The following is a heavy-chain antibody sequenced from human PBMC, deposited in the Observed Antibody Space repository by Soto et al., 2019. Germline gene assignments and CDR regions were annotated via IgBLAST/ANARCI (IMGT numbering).Heavy chain of an antibody. CDR1: GGSVSSGSYY. Sequence: LSLTCTVSGGSVSSGSYYWSWIRQPPGKGLEWIGYIYYSGSTNYNPSLKSRVTISVDTSKNQFSLKLSSVTAADTAVYYCARGVFIAARYYYYGMDVWGQGTTVTVSS. V-gene: IGHV4-61*01. CDR3: ARGVFIAARYYYYGMDV. CDR2: IYYSGST. D-gene: IGHD6-6*01. J-gene: IGHJ6*02.